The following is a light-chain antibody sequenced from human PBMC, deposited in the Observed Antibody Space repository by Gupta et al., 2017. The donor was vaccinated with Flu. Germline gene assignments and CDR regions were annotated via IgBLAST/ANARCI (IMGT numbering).Light chain of an antibody. CDR1: SSDVGGYNY. Sequence: QSALTQPASVSGSPGQSITISCTGTSSDVGGYNYVSWYQQHPGKAPKLMIYEVSNRPSGVSNRFSGSKSGNTASLTISGIQAEDEADYYCSSYTSSWVFGGGTKLTVL. CDR3: SSYTSSWV. CDR2: EVS. J-gene: IGLJ3*02. V-gene: IGLV2-14*01.